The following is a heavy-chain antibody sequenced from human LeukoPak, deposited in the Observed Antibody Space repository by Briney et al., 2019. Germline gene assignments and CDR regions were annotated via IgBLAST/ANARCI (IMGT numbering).Heavy chain of an antibody. J-gene: IGHJ6*03. Sequence: ASVKASCKASGYTFTGYYMHWVRQAPRQGLEWMGWINPNSGGTNYAQKFQGRVTMTRDTSISTAYMELSRLRSDDTAVYYCARDTIFGVVSYYYYYMDVWGKGTTVTVSS. CDR3: ARDTIFGVVSYYYYYMDV. V-gene: IGHV1-2*02. CDR2: INPNSGGT. CDR1: GYTFTGYY. D-gene: IGHD3-3*01.